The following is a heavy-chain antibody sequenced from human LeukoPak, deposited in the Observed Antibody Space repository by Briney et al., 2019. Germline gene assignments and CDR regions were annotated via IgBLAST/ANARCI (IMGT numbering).Heavy chain of an antibody. J-gene: IGHJ6*03. Sequence: PGGSLRLSCAASGFTFSSYGMSWVRQAPGKGLEWVSAISGSGGSTYYADSVKGRFTISRDNAKNTLYLQMNSLRAEDTAVYYCAKGPTDYYYYYMDVWGKGTTVTISS. CDR3: AKGPTDYYYYYMDV. CDR2: ISGSGGST. V-gene: IGHV3-23*01. CDR1: GFTFSSYG.